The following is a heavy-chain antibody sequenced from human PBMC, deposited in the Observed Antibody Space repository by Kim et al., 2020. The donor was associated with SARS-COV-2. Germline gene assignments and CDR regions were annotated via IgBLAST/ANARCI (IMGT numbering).Heavy chain of an antibody. CDR2: ISYDGSNK. J-gene: IGHJ1*01. D-gene: IGHD6-6*01. V-gene: IGHV3-30*18. CDR3: AKDLEYSSSSGYFQH. CDR1: GFTFSSYD. Sequence: GGSLRLSCAASGFTFSSYDMHWVRQAPGKGLEWVAVISYDGSNKYYADSVKGRFTISRDNSKNTLYLQMNSLRAEDTAVYYCAKDLEYSSSSGYFQHWGQGTLVTVSS.